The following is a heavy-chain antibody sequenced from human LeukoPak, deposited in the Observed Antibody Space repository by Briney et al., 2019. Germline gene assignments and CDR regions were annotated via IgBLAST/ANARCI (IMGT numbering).Heavy chain of an antibody. CDR3: ATSISQYCYGQGPTYYFDY. CDR2: ISAYNGNK. D-gene: IGHD5-18*01. J-gene: IGHJ4*02. Sequence: APGKLSCNASGYTFTTYGISWLRQSPRHRPEWRGWISAYNGNKNYAQKLQGRVTMTTATSTSTAYMELRSLRSDDTAVYYCATSISQYCYGQGPTYYFDYCGQGTLVTVSS. V-gene: IGHV1-18*01. CDR1: GYTFTTYG.